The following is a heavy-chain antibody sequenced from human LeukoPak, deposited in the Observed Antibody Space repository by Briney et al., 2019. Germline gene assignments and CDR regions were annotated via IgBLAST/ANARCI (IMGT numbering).Heavy chain of an antibody. Sequence: SETLSLTCTVSGGSISTYYWSWIRQPPGKGLECIGYIYYSGSTNYNPSLTSRVTISVDRSKNQFSLRLSSVTAADTGVYYCARLGGGYGDYYYYGMDVWGQGTTVTVSS. D-gene: IGHD4-17*01. CDR2: IYYSGST. J-gene: IGHJ6*02. V-gene: IGHV4-59*08. CDR3: ARLGGGYGDYYYYGMDV. CDR1: GGSISTYY.